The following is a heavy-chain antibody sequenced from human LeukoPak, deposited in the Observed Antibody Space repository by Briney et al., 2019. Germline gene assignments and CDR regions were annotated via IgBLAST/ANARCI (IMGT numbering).Heavy chain of an antibody. D-gene: IGHD3-10*01. Sequence: PGGSLRLSCAASGFTFSSYAMRWVRQAPGKGLEWVSASSGSGGSTYYADSVKGRFTISRDNSKNTPYLQMNSLRAEDTAVYYCARDSLHAGVDYWGQGTLVTVSS. V-gene: IGHV3-23*01. CDR1: GFTFSSYA. CDR3: ARDSLHAGVDY. CDR2: SSGSGGST. J-gene: IGHJ4*02.